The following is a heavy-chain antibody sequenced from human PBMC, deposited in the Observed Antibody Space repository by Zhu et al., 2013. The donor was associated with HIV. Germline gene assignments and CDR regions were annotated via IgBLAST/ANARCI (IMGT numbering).Heavy chain of an antibody. Sequence: QVQLVQSGAEVKKPGSSVKVSCKASGGTFSSYTISWVRQAPGQGLEWMGRIIPILGIANYAQKFQGRVTITADKSTSTAYMELSSLRSEDTAVYYCASNADVDTAMGYDYWGQGTLVTVSS. CDR1: GGTFSSYT. CDR2: IIPILGIA. J-gene: IGHJ4*02. V-gene: IGHV1-69*02. D-gene: IGHD5-18*01. CDR3: ASNADVDTAMGYDY.